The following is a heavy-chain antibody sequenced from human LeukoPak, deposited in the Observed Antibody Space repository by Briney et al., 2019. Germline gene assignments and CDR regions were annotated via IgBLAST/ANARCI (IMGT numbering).Heavy chain of an antibody. D-gene: IGHD3-3*01. CDR2: ISSSSSTI. V-gene: IGHV3-48*01. J-gene: IGHJ4*02. CDR3: ARGSPGVVLH. CDR1: GFTFSTYS. Sequence: PGGSLRLSCAASGFTFSTYSMNWVRQAPGKGLEWVSYISSSSSTICYADSVKGRFTISRDNAKNSLYLQTNSLRAEDTAVYYCARGSPGVVLHWGQGTLVTVSS.